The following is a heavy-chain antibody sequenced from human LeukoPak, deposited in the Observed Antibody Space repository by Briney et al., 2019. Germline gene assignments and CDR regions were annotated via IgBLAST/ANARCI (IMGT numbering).Heavy chain of an antibody. D-gene: IGHD2-2*01. CDR1: GGSISSGGYY. CDR3: ARDRHIVVVPAARGDYYGMDV. CDR2: IYYSGST. Sequence: KTSETLSLTCTVSGGSISSGGYYWSWIRQHPGKGLEWIGYIYYSGSTYYNPSLKSRVTISVDTSKNQFSLKLSSVTAADTAVYYCARDRHIVVVPAARGDYYGMDVWGQGTTVTVSS. V-gene: IGHV4-31*03. J-gene: IGHJ6*02.